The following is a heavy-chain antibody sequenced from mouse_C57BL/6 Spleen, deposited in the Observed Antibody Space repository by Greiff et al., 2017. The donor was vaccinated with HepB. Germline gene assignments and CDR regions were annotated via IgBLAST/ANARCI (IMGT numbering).Heavy chain of an antibody. CDR1: GYAFSSYW. J-gene: IGHJ2*01. CDR3: ARYDGNYNFDY. CDR2: IYPGDGDT. Sequence: QVQLQQSGAELVKPGASVKISCKASGYAFSSYWMNWVKQRPGTGLEWIGQIYPGDGDTNYNGKCKGKATLTADKSSSTAYMQLSSLTSEDSAVYFCARYDGNYNFDYWGQGTTLTVSS. D-gene: IGHD2-3*01. V-gene: IGHV1-80*01.